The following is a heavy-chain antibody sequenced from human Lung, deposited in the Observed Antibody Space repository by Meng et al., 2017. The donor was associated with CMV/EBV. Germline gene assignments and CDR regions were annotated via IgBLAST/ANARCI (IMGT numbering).Heavy chain of an antibody. D-gene: IGHD4-17*01. CDR1: GFTFSSYS. Sequence: GESLKISCAASGFTFSSYSMSWVRQAPGKGLEWVSNIKRSGSGKYYVDSVKGRFTISRDNSKNSLYLQMNSLRAEDTAVYYCAKGNPTTTVYSLYHNCYYAMEVWGQGTXVTVSS. V-gene: IGHV3-7*01. CDR2: IKRSGSGK. CDR3: AKGNPTTTVYSLYHNCYYAMEV. J-gene: IGHJ6*02.